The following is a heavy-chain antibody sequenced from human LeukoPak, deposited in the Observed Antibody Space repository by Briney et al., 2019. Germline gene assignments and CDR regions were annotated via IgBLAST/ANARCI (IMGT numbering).Heavy chain of an antibody. CDR1: GGSISSDSGSDY. Sequence: PSETVSLTCAVSGGSISSDSGSDYWAWIRQPPGKGLEWIATIHYSGSTYSNLSLKSRVTIIVDTSQNLFSLKVKSVTAADTGVYYCARIQQLGRDYWGQGTLVTVSS. CDR2: IHYSGST. CDR3: ARIQQLGRDY. J-gene: IGHJ4*02. D-gene: IGHD4-11*01. V-gene: IGHV4-39*01.